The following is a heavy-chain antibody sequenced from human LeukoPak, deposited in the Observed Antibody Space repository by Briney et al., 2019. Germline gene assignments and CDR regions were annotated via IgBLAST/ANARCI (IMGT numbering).Heavy chain of an antibody. Sequence: PSETLSLTCTVSGDSITNHYWSWIRQPPGKGLEWIGYIYYSGSTNYNPSLKSRVTISVDASKNQFSLKLSSVTAADTAVYYCARVPMVRGVLYGMDVWGQGTTVTVSS. CDR3: ARVPMVRGVLYGMDV. D-gene: IGHD3-10*01. V-gene: IGHV4-59*11. CDR1: GDSITNHY. CDR2: IYYSGST. J-gene: IGHJ6*02.